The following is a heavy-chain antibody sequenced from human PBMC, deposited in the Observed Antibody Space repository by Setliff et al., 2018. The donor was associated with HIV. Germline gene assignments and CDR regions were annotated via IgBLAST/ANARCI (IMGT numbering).Heavy chain of an antibody. CDR3: ARVSITYWYSIPTFYYYYMDV. Sequence: SETLSLTCAVYGGSFSGYHWNWIRQPPGKGLEWVGEINHSGRTNYNPSLKSRVTISVDTSKNQFSLKLRSVTAADTAMYYCARVSITYWYSIPTFYYYYMDVWGKGTKVTVSS. V-gene: IGHV4-34*01. J-gene: IGHJ6*03. D-gene: IGHD2-15*01. CDR1: GGSFSGYH. CDR2: INHSGRT.